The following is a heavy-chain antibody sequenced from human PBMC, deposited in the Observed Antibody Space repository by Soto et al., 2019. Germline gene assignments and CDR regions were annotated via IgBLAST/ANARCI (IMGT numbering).Heavy chain of an antibody. CDR2: MNSDGSSI. CDR1: GLSFSNTW. CDR3: ATDGSYAQND. V-gene: IGHV3-74*03. J-gene: IGHJ6*02. Sequence: EVQLVESGGGLVQPGGSLRLSCAASGLSFSNTWMHWVRQAPGKGLVWVSHMNSDGSSITYADSVKGRFTISRDNAKNTVYLQMNSLGADDTAVYYCATDGSYAQNDWGQGTTVTVSS. D-gene: IGHD2-2*01.